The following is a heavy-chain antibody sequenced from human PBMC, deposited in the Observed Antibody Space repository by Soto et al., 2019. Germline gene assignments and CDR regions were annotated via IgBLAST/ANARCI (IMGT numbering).Heavy chain of an antibody. Sequence: SETLSLTCTVSGGSISSYYWSWIRQPPGKGLEWIGYIYYSGSTNYNPSLKSRVTISVDTSKNQFSLKLSSVTAADTAVYYCARGPDYDILTGYNYYFDYWGQGTLVTVSS. V-gene: IGHV4-59*01. J-gene: IGHJ4*02. CDR1: GGSISSYY. CDR3: ARGPDYDILTGYNYYFDY. CDR2: IYYSGST. D-gene: IGHD3-9*01.